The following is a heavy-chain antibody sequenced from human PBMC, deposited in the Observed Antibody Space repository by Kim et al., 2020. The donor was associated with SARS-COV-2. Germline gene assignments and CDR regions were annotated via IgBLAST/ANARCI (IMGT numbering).Heavy chain of an antibody. D-gene: IGHD3-22*01. V-gene: IGHV3-23*01. CDR3: AKDKSSGP. Sequence: GSTYYADSVKGRFTISRDNSKNTLYLQMNSLRAEDTAVYYCAKDKSSGPWGQGTLVTVSS. J-gene: IGHJ5*02. CDR2: GST.